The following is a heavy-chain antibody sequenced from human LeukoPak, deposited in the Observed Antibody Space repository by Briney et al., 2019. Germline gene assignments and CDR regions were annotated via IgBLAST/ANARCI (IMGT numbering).Heavy chain of an antibody. Sequence: SQTLSLTCTVSGGSISSGSYYWSWIRQPAGKGLEWIGRIYTSGSTNYNPSLKSRVTISVDTSKNQFSLKLSSVTAADTAVYYCASNIAGATSDRRDYWGQGTLVTVSS. D-gene: IGHD1-26*01. CDR3: ASNIAGATSDRRDY. J-gene: IGHJ4*02. CDR2: IYTSGST. CDR1: GGSISSGSYY. V-gene: IGHV4-61*02.